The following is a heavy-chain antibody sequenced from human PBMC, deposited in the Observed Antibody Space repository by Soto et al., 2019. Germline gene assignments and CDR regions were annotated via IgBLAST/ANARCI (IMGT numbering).Heavy chain of an antibody. Sequence: PGGSLRLSCAASGFTFSSYGMHWVRQAPGKGLEWVAVISYDGSNKYYADSVKGRFTISRDNSKNTLYLQMNSLRAEDTAVYYCAKDQGVVVITTFLGYWGQGTLVTVYS. J-gene: IGHJ4*02. D-gene: IGHD3-22*01. CDR3: AKDQGVVVITTFLGY. V-gene: IGHV3-30*18. CDR2: ISYDGSNK. CDR1: GFTFSSYG.